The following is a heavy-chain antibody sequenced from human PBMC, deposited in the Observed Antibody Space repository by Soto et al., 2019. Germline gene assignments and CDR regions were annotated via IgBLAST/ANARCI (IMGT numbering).Heavy chain of an antibody. V-gene: IGHV1-46*01. CDR1: GYTFTSYY. Sequence: ASVKVSCKASGYTFTSYYMHWVRQAPGQGLEWMGIITPNGGSTTYAQKFQGRVTLTRDTSTNTVNMELSSLRSEDTAVYYCAREKWLVRRNDPFDIWGQGTMVTVSS. CDR2: ITPNGGST. D-gene: IGHD6-19*01. CDR3: AREKWLVRRNDPFDI. J-gene: IGHJ3*02.